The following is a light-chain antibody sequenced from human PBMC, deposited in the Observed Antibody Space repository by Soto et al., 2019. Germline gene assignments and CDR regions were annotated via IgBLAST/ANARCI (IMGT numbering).Light chain of an antibody. CDR1: QSVNSN. Sequence: EIVLTQSPATLSVSPGERATLSCRASQSVNSNLAWYQQKPGQAPRLLIYGASTRATGIPARFSGSGPGTEFTLTISSLQSEDFAVYYCQQRSNWPPYTFGQGTKLEIK. CDR3: QQRSNWPPYT. J-gene: IGKJ2*01. CDR2: GAS. V-gene: IGKV3-15*01.